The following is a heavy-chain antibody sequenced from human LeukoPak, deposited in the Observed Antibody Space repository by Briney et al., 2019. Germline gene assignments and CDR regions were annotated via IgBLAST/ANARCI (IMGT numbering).Heavy chain of an antibody. V-gene: IGHV3-23*01. Sequence: PGGSLGLSCAASGFTFSSYAMNWVRQAPGKGLKGVSVISSSGGTTYYSDSVKGRFIISRDNSKNTLYLQMNSLRAEDTAVYYCAKAGIAVPATPEYCGQGTQVTVSS. CDR1: GFTFSSYA. J-gene: IGHJ4*02. D-gene: IGHD6-19*01. CDR2: ISSSGGTT. CDR3: AKAGIAVPATPEY.